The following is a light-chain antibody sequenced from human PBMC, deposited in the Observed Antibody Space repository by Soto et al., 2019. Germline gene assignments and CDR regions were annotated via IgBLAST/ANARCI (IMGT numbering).Light chain of an antibody. CDR1: QSVSSY. CDR3: QQRSNWPRT. V-gene: IGKV3-11*01. CDR2: DAS. Sequence: EIVLTQSPATLSLSTGERATLSCRASQSVSSYLAWYQQKPGQAPRLLIYDASNRATGIPARFSGSGSGTDFTPTISSLEPEDFAVYYCQQRSNWPRTFGQGTRLEIK. J-gene: IGKJ5*01.